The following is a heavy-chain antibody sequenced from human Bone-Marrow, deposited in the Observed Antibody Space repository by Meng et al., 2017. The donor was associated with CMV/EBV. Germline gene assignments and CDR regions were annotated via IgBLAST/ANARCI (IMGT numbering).Heavy chain of an antibody. J-gene: IGHJ4*02. CDR1: GFTFSSYW. CDR3: ARSLSRFDY. CDR2: IKQDGSEK. D-gene: IGHD3-16*02. Sequence: GESLKISCAASGFTFSSYWMSWVRQAPGKGLEWVANIKQDGSEKYYVDSVKGRFTSSRDNAKNSLYLQMNRLSTEDTAVYYCARSLSRFDYWGQGTLVTVSS. V-gene: IGHV3-7*01.